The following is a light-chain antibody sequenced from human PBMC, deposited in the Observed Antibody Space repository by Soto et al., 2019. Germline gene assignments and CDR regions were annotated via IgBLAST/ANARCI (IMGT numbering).Light chain of an antibody. CDR2: YVD. CDR3: CSYADGSIYF. CDR1: SRDVGAYDY. V-gene: IGLV2-14*03. Sequence: LTXPASVSGSPGQSITISCTGTSRDVGAYDYVSWYLQYPDKAPQLLIYYVDHRPSGVSSRFSGSKSGNTASLTISGLQAEDEGDYYCCSYADGSIYFFGTGTKVTVL. J-gene: IGLJ1*01.